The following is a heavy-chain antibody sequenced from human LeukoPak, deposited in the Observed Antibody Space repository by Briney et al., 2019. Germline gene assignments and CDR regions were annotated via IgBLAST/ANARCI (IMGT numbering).Heavy chain of an antibody. D-gene: IGHD3-22*01. CDR1: GGSISSSSYY. CDR2: IYYSGST. V-gene: IGHV4-39*01. Sequence: PSETLSLTCTVSGGSISSSSYYWGWIRQPPGKGLEWIGSIYYSGSTYNPSLKSRVTISVDTSKNQFSLKLSSVTAADTAVYYCANIGGYYYGVGGGMDVWGQGTTVTVSS. CDR3: ANIGGYYYGVGGGMDV. J-gene: IGHJ6*02.